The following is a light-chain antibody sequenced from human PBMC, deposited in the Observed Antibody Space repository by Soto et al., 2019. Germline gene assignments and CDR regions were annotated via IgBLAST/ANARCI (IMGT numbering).Light chain of an antibody. CDR2: GAS. J-gene: IGKJ1*01. V-gene: IGKV3-20*01. Sequence: EIVLTQSPGTLSLSPGERATLSCRASQSVSSSYLAWYQQKPGQAPRLLIYGASSRATGIPDRFSGSGSGTEFTLTISSLQSEDFAVYYCQQYGSSPTTFGQGTKVDIK. CDR1: QSVSSSY. CDR3: QQYGSSPTT.